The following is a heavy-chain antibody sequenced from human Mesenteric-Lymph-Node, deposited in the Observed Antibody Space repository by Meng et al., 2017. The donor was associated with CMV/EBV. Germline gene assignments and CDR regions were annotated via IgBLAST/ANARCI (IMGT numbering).Heavy chain of an antibody. D-gene: IGHD3-22*01. Sequence: ASVKVSCKVSEYTFTNYYIQWVRQATGQGLEWMGWVNPNSGNTGYAQKFQGRVTITRSTSITTAYMELSSLRAEDTAIYYCAKETNYYDSSGYYEGAHYWGQGTLVTVSS. V-gene: IGHV1-8*03. CDR2: VNPNSGNT. CDR3: AKETNYYDSSGYYEGAHY. CDR1: EYTFTNYY. J-gene: IGHJ4*02.